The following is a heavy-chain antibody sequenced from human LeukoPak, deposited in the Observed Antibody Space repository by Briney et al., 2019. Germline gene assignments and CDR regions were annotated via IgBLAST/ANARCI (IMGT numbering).Heavy chain of an antibody. CDR3: ARVDDLDAFDI. CDR1: GFTFSDYY. CDR2: ISKSGDTI. D-gene: IGHD2-2*03. V-gene: IGHV3-11*04. Sequence: GGSLRLSCAASGFTFSDYYMSWIRQAPGKGLEWLSYISKSGDTIYYADSVKGRFTISRDNAKNSLSLQMNSLRAEDTAVYYCARVDDLDAFDIWGQGTMVTVSS. J-gene: IGHJ3*02.